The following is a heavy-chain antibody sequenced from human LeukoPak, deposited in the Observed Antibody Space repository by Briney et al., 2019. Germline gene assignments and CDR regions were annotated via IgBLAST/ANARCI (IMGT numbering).Heavy chain of an antibody. CDR1: GFTFGDYA. CDR3: TRGTRRDGYNAVQYY. Sequence: GGSLRLSCTASGFTFGDYAMSWVRQAPGKGLEWVGFIRSKAYGGTTEYAASVKGRFTISRDDSKGIAYLQMNSLKTEDTAVYYCTRGTRRDGYNAVQYYWGQGTLVTVSS. CDR2: IRSKAYGGTT. D-gene: IGHD5-24*01. J-gene: IGHJ4*02. V-gene: IGHV3-49*04.